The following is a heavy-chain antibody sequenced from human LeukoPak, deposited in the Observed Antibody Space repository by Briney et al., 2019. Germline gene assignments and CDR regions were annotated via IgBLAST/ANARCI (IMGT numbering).Heavy chain of an antibody. D-gene: IGHD1-26*01. J-gene: IGHJ4*02. CDR2: VSAYNGNT. CDR1: GFTFTSYG. Sequence: GGSLRLSCAASGFTFTSYGISWVRQAPGQGLEWMGWVSAYNGNTNYAQKLQGRVTMTTDTSTSTAYMELRSLRSDDTAVYYCARDRSGSYPYYFDYWGQGTLVTVSS. V-gene: IGHV1-18*01. CDR3: ARDRSGSYPYYFDY.